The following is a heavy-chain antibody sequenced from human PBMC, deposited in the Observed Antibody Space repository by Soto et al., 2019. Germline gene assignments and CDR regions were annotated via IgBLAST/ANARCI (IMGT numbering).Heavy chain of an antibody. D-gene: IGHD3-10*01. V-gene: IGHV3-33*01. Sequence: GGSLRLSCAASGFTFSSYGMHWVRQAPGKGLEWVAVIWYDGSNKYYADSVKGRFTISRDNSKNTLYLQMNSLRAEDTAVYYCARDDRVPWFLRGSLAYWGQGTLVTVSS. CDR1: GFTFSSYG. J-gene: IGHJ4*02. CDR3: ARDDRVPWFLRGSLAY. CDR2: IWYDGSNK.